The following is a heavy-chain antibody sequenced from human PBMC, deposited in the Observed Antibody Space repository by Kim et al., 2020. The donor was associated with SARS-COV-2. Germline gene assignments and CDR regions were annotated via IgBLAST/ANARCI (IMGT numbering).Heavy chain of an antibody. Sequence: SETLSLTCTVSGGSISSYYWSWIRQPPGKGLEWIGYIYYSGSTNYNPSLKSRVTISVDTSKNQFSLKLSSVTAADTAVYYCARDSSRGQWLVLDAFDIWGQGTMVTVSS. D-gene: IGHD6-19*01. CDR3: ARDSSRGQWLVLDAFDI. V-gene: IGHV4-59*01. CDR1: GGSISSYY. J-gene: IGHJ3*02. CDR2: IYYSGST.